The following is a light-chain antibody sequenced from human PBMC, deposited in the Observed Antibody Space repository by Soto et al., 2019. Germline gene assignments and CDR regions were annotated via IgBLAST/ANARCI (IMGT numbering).Light chain of an antibody. CDR1: QSLVHSDGIAY. Sequence: DVLMTQSPLSLPVTLVQPASISCRSNQSLVHSDGIAYFSWFQQRPGRSPRRLIYKVSNRDSGVPARFSGSGSGTAFALKISRVEAEDVGVYYCMKGTHWPINFGQGTRLEIK. V-gene: IGKV2-30*02. CDR3: MKGTHWPIN. J-gene: IGKJ5*01. CDR2: KVS.